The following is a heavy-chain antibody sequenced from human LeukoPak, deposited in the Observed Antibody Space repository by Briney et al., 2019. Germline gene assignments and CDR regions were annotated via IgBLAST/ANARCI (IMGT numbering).Heavy chain of an antibody. V-gene: IGHV4-30-4*01. CDR1: GGSISSGDYY. Sequence: SETLSLTCTVSGGSISSGDYYWSWIRQPPGKGLEWIGYIYSGGSIYYNPSLRSRAIISVDTSKNQFSLKLGSVTAADTAVYYCARARGLAQNFDYWGQGTLVTVSS. J-gene: IGHJ4*02. CDR3: ARARGLAQNFDY. CDR2: IYSGGSI. D-gene: IGHD3-3*02.